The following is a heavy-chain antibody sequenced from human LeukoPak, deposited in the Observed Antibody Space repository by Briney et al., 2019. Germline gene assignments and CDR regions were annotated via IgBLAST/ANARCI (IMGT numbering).Heavy chain of an antibody. CDR1: GFTFSGYA. Sequence: GGSLRLSCAASGFTFSGYAMSWVRQAPGKGLEWVSTITGSGDATYYADSVKGRYIISRDNSKSTLFLQMNSLRADDTAVYYCARHNDGRWFDCWGQETLVTVSS. J-gene: IGHJ4*02. CDR3: ARHNDGRWFDC. D-gene: IGHD2-8*01. V-gene: IGHV3-23*01. CDR2: ITGSGDAT.